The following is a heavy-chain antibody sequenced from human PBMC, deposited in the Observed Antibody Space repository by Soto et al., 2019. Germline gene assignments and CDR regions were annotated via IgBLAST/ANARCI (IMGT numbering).Heavy chain of an antibody. Sequence: SETLSLTCTVSGGSISSGDYYWSWIRQPPGKGLEWIGYIYYSGSTYYNPSLKSRVTISVDTSKNQFSLKLSSVTAADTAVYYCARDWYYYYYYGMDVWGQGTTVTVSS. CDR1: GGSISSGDYY. V-gene: IGHV4-30-4*01. J-gene: IGHJ6*02. CDR2: IYYSGST. CDR3: ARDWYYYYYYGMDV.